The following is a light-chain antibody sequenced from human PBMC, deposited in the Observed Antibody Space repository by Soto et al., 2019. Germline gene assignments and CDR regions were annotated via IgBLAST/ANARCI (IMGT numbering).Light chain of an antibody. Sequence: QSVLTQPPSVSAAPGQKVTISCSGGSSNIGSNDVSWYQHVPGTAPKLLIYDNDKRPSGIPDRFSGSKSGTSATLGITGLQTGDDADYYCGTWDTSLSAPFVFGTGTKVTV. CDR1: SSNIGSND. V-gene: IGLV1-51*01. CDR2: DND. CDR3: GTWDTSLSAPFV. J-gene: IGLJ1*01.